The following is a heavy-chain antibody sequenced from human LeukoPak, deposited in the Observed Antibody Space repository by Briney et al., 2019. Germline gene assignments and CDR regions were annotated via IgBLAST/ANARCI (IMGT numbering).Heavy chain of an antibody. D-gene: IGHD2-2*01. CDR2: IYTSGST. J-gene: IGHJ3*02. V-gene: IGHV4-4*07. CDR1: GGSISSYY. Sequence: SETLSLTCTVSGGSISSYYWSWIRQPAGKGLEWIGRIYTSGSTNYNPSLKSRVTMSVDTSKNQFSLKLSFVTAADTAVYYCARDRKFVVVVPAASDAFDIWGQGTMVTVSS. CDR3: ARDRKFVVVVPAASDAFDI.